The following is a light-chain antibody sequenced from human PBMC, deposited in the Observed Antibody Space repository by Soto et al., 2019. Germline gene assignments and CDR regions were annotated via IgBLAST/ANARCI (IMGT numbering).Light chain of an antibody. J-gene: IGKJ1*01. CDR1: QSLLHSNGYNC. Sequence: DIVMTQSPLSLPVTPGEPASISCRSSQSLLHSNGYNCLDWYLQKPGQSPQLLIYLGSNRASGAPDTFRGSGSGTDVTLKISSVEAEDVCVYYCMQALQTWTFGQGTKVEI. CDR3: MQALQTWT. CDR2: LGS. V-gene: IGKV2-28*01.